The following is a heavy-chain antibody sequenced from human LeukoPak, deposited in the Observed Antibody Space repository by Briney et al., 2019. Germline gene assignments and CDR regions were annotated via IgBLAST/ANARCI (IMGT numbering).Heavy chain of an antibody. Sequence: SETLSLTCTVSGVSISSSNSYWGWIRQPPGTGLEWIGSIYYSGNTYYNPSLKSRVTISVDTSKNQFSLNLSSVTAADTAMYYCARAVGTSRNFFDYWGQGTLVTVSS. J-gene: IGHJ4*02. D-gene: IGHD4-23*01. CDR1: GVSISSSNSY. V-gene: IGHV4-39*07. CDR2: IYYSGNT. CDR3: ARAVGTSRNFFDY.